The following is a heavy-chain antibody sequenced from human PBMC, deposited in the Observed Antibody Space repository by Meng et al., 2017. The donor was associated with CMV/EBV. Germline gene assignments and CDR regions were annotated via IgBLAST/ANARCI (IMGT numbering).Heavy chain of an antibody. J-gene: IGHJ4*02. CDR3: ATSSAGDYYFDY. CDR1: GGSISSSSYY. CDR2: IYYSGST. V-gene: IGHV4-39*07. Sequence: SETLSPTCTVSGGSISSSSYYWGWIRQPPGKGLEWIGSIYYSGSTYYNPSLKSRVTISVDTSKNQFSLKLSSVTAADTAVYYCATSSAGDYYFDYWGQGTLVTVSS. D-gene: IGHD3-10*01.